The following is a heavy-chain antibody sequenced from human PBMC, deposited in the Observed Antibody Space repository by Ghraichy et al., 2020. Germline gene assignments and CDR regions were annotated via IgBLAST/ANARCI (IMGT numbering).Heavy chain of an antibody. CDR2: IYYSGST. J-gene: IGHJ4*02. D-gene: IGHD6-6*01. V-gene: IGHV4-59*08. Sequence: SETLSLTCSVSGGSISSYYWSWIRQPPGKGLEWIGYIYYSGSTNYNPSLKSRVTISVDTSKNQFSLKLSSVTAADTAVYYCARHRYYSSSYYFDYWGQGTLVTVSS. CDR1: GGSISSYY. CDR3: ARHRYYSSSYYFDY.